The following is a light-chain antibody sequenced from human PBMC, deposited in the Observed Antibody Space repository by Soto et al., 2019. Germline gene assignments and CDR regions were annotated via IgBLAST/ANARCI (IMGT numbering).Light chain of an antibody. V-gene: IGLV2-11*01. J-gene: IGLJ1*01. Sequence: QSALTQPRSVSGSPGQSVTISCTGTSSDFGSYNYVSWYQQHPGKAPKVIIYDISKRPSGVPDRFSGSKSGNTASLTISGLQAEDEADYYCCSYAGSYTYVFGTGTKLTVL. CDR3: CSYAGSYTYV. CDR1: SSDFGSYNY. CDR2: DIS.